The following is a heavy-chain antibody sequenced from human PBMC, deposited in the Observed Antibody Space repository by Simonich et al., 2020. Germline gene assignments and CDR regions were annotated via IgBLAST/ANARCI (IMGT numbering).Heavy chain of an antibody. CDR2: IYYSGST. V-gene: IGHV4-39*01. J-gene: IGHJ4*02. D-gene: IGHD6-6*01. CDR3: ARWAYSSSYFDY. CDR1: GGSISSSSYY. Sequence: QLQLQESGPGLVKPSETLSLTCTVSGGSISSSSYYWGWIRQPPGKGLEWIGSIYYSGSTNYNPSLKSRVPISVDTSKNQCSLKLSSVTAADTAVYYCARWAYSSSYFDYWGQGTLVTVSS.